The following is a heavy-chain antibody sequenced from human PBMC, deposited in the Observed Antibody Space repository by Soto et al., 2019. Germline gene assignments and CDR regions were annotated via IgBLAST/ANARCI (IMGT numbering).Heavy chain of an antibody. D-gene: IGHD6-19*01. CDR2: IIPIFGTA. V-gene: IGHV1-69*12. J-gene: IGHJ4*02. Sequence: QVQLVQSGAEVKKPGSSVKVSCKASGGTFSSYAISWVRQAPGQGLEWMGGIIPIFGTANYAQKFKGRVNITADESTSTAYMEMSRLKSEDTAVYYCASSADSSGWYYFEYWGQGTRVTVSS. CDR3: ASSADSSGWYYFEY. CDR1: GGTFSSYA.